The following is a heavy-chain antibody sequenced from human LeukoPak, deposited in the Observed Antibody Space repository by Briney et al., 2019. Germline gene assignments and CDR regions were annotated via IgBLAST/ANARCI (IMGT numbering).Heavy chain of an antibody. CDR2: IDWDDDK. V-gene: IGHV2-70*04. Sequence: SGPALVKPTQTLTLTFTFSGFSLSTSGMRVSWIRQPPVKALEWLARIDWDDDKFYSTSLKTRLTISKDTSKNQVVLTMTNVDPVDTATYYCARTTVAGTTLFDYWGQGTLVTVSS. J-gene: IGHJ4*02. CDR1: GFSLSTSGMR. D-gene: IGHD6-19*01. CDR3: ARTTVAGTTLFDY.